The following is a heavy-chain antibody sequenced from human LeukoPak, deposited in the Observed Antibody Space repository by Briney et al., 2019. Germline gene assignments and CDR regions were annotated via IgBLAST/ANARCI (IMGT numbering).Heavy chain of an antibody. Sequence: ASVKVSCKASGGTFSSYAISWVRQAPGQGLEWMGRFIPILGIANYAQKFQGRVTITADKSTSTAYMELSSLRSEDTAVYYCASTPRGLDAFDIWGQGTMVTVSS. V-gene: IGHV1-69*04. D-gene: IGHD3-10*01. J-gene: IGHJ3*02. CDR2: FIPILGIA. CDR3: ASTPRGLDAFDI. CDR1: GGTFSSYA.